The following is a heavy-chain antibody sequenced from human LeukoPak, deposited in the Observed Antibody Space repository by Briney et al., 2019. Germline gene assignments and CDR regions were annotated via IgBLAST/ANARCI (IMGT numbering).Heavy chain of an antibody. CDR3: ARSGLVGADFEY. D-gene: IGHD1-26*01. J-gene: IGHJ4*02. V-gene: IGHV4-38-2*02. CDR1: GYSISSGYY. Sequence: SETLSLTCTVSGYSISSGYYWGWIRQPPGKGLEWIASIYYSGSTYYNPSLKSRVTISVDTSKNQFSLKLTSVTAADTAVYYCARSGLVGADFEYWGQGSLVSVSS. CDR2: IYYSGST.